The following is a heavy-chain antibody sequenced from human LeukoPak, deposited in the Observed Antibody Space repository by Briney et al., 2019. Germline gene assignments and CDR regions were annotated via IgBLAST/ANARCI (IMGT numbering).Heavy chain of an antibody. CDR3: ARDNWNDHFDY. Sequence: ASVRVSCKATGYNFTSYGMYWVRQAPGQRLEWMGWINAGNGNTKYSQKFQGRVTITRDTSASTAYMELSSLRSEDTAVYYCARDNWNDHFDYWGQGTLVTVSS. J-gene: IGHJ4*02. CDR1: GYNFTSYG. D-gene: IGHD1-20*01. CDR2: INAGNGNT. V-gene: IGHV1-3*01.